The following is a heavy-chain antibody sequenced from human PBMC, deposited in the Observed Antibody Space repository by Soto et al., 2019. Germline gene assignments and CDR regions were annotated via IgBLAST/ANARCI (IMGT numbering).Heavy chain of an antibody. D-gene: IGHD6-13*01. Sequence: ASVKVSCKASGYTFTSYGISWVRQAPGQGLEWMGWISAYNGNTNYAQKLQGRVTMTTDTSTSTAYMELRSLRSDDTAVYYCARDFLEVHSSSWPAYYYYGMDVWGQGTTVTAP. CDR1: GYTFTSYG. CDR2: ISAYNGNT. CDR3: ARDFLEVHSSSWPAYYYYGMDV. J-gene: IGHJ6*02. V-gene: IGHV1-18*01.